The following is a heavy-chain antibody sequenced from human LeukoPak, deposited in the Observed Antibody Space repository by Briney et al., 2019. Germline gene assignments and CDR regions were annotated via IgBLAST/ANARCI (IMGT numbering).Heavy chain of an antibody. CDR2: IISDGSST. V-gene: IGHV3-74*01. CDR1: GFTFSSYW. D-gene: IGHD6-13*01. CDR3: ARIAAAGHIDY. J-gene: IGHJ4*02. Sequence: QPGGSLRLSCAASGFTFSSYWMHWVRQAPGKALVWVSRIISDGSSTSYADSVKGRFTISRDNAKDTLYLQMNSLRAEDTAVYYCARIAAAGHIDYWGQGTLVTVSS.